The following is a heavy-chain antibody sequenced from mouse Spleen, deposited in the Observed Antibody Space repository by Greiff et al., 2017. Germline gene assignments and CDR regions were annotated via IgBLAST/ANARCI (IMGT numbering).Heavy chain of an antibody. CDR2: IDPANGNT. D-gene: IGHD4-1*01. CDR3: ARISGTYLDY. V-gene: IGHV14-3*02. CDR1: GFNIKDTY. Sequence: VQLKQSGAELVKPGASVKLSCTASGFNIKDTYMHWVKQRPEQGLEWIGRIDPANGNTNYDPKFQGKATITADTSSNTAYLQLSSLTSEDTAVYYCARISGTYLDYWGQGATLTVSS. J-gene: IGHJ2*01.